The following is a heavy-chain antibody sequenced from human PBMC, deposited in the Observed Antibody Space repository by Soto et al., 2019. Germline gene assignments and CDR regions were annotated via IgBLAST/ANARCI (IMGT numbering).Heavy chain of an antibody. CDR2: INETGAGT. CDR3: ARGKVGNYEY. CDR1: GFMFRNYV. J-gene: IGHJ4*02. V-gene: IGHV3-23*01. Sequence: EVQLLESGGGLVQPGGSLRLSCAASGFMFRNYVMTWVRQAPGKGLEWVSSINETGAGTYYADSVKGRFTISRDNSKNTLYLQVNSLGVEDTALYYCARGKVGNYEYWGQGILVTVSS.